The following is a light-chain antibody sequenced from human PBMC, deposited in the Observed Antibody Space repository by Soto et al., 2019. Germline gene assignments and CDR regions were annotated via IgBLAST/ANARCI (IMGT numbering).Light chain of an antibody. CDR2: GNH. CDR3: ATWDDSLNGYWV. Sequence: QSVLIQPHSASGTPGQRVTISCSGSGSNIGSNFVNWYQQVPGTAPKLLIYGNHQRLSGVPDRFSGSKSGTSVSLAISGLHSEYEAQYYCATWDDSLNGYWVFGGGTKLTVL. CDR1: GSNIGSNF. J-gene: IGLJ3*02. V-gene: IGLV1-44*01.